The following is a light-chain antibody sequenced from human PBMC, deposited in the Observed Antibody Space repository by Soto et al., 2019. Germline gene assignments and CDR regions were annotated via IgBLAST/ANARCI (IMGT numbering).Light chain of an antibody. CDR2: DAS. CDR3: QHYDTLPPYA. J-gene: IGKJ2*01. CDR1: QDISVF. V-gene: IGKV1-33*01. Sequence: DIRMTQSLSSLSASVGDRVTITCQASQDISVFINWYQQKPGRAPTLLIYDASTLQTGVPSRFSGGGSGTIFSLTINSLQPEDIATYYCQHYDTLPPYAFGQGTKLEI.